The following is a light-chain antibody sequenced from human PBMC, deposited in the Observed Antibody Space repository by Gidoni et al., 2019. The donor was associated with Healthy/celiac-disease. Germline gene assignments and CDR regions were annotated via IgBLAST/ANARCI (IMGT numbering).Light chain of an antibody. CDR3: CAYTGRNALV. J-gene: IGLJ1*01. V-gene: IGLV2-23*01. CDR2: EGS. Sequence: QSALTQPASVSGSPGQSITISCTATSNNIGSFNLVSWYQQQPGKAPKLMIYEGSKRPSGVSYRFSGSKSGNAASLTISGLQAEYEADYHCCAYTGRNALVFGTGTKVTVL. CDR1: SNNIGSFNL.